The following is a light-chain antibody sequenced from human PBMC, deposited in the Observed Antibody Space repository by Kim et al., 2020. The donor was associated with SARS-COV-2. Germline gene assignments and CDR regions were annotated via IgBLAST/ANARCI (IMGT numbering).Light chain of an antibody. J-gene: IGKJ2*01. V-gene: IGKV1-6*01. CDR3: LQDYNYPYT. CDR1: KGIRND. CDR2: DAS. Sequence: SASVGDRVTITCRASKGIRNDLGWYQKTPGKAPKLLIYDASSLQSGVPARFSGNGSGTDFTLTISSLQPEDFATYYCLQDYNYPYTFGQGTKLEIK.